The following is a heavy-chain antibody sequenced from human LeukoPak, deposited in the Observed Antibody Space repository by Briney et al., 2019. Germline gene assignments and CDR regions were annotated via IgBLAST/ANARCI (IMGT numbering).Heavy chain of an antibody. J-gene: IGHJ6*02. Sequence: GRSLRLSCAASGFSFSGHGMHWVRQAPGKGLEWVALIWYDGSSKYYGDSVKGRFTISRDNSNNTLYLQMNSLRDEDTAVYYCAREYRFGIRAADYYGMDVWGQGPTVTVSS. CDR3: AREYRFGIRAADYYGMDV. D-gene: IGHD3-10*01. CDR1: GFSFSGHG. V-gene: IGHV3-33*01. CDR2: IWYDGSSK.